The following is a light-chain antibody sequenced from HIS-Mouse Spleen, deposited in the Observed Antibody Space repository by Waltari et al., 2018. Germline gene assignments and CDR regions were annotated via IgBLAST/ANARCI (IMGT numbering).Light chain of an antibody. Sequence: QSALTQPASVSGSPGQSITISCTGPSSDVGGYNYVPWYQQPPGKAPKLMIYDVSNRPSGVSNRFSGSKSGNTASLTISGLQAEDEADYYCSSYTSSSFNVVFGGGTKLTVL. CDR3: SSYTSSSFNVV. V-gene: IGLV2-14*03. CDR2: DVS. J-gene: IGLJ2*01. CDR1: SSDVGGYNY.